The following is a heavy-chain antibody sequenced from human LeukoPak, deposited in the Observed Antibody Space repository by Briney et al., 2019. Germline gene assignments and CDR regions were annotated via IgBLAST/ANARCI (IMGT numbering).Heavy chain of an antibody. V-gene: IGHV1-46*01. CDR2: INPNGGST. CDR1: GYTFSSYY. D-gene: IGHD6-19*01. Sequence: ASVKVSCKASGYTFSSYYMHWVRQAPGQGLDWMGIINPNGGSTNYAQKFQGRVTMTRDTSTSTVYMELSSLRSEDTAVYYCARVQAVAGTSLEFDYWGQGTLVTVSS. J-gene: IGHJ4*02. CDR3: ARVQAVAGTSLEFDY.